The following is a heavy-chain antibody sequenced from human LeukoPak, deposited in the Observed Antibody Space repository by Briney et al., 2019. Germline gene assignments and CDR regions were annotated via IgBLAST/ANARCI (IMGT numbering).Heavy chain of an antibody. CDR1: GFTFSNFG. J-gene: IGHJ4*02. D-gene: IGHD6-13*01. CDR2: ISSSSSSI. V-gene: IGHV3-48*02. CDR3: ARDSGGSSGWYYFDY. Sequence: GSLRLSCAASGFTFSNFGMNWVRQAPGKGLEWVSYISSSSSSIYYADSVRGRFTISRDNAKDSLYLQMNSLRDDDTAVYYCARDSGGSSGWYYFDYWGQGTLVTVSS.